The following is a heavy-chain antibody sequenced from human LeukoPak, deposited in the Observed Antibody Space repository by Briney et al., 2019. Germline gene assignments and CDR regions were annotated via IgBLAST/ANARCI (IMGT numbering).Heavy chain of an antibody. CDR1: GYTFSGYY. CDR3: ARVKSEWELRYYYYYMDV. D-gene: IGHD1-26*01. V-gene: IGHV1-18*04. J-gene: IGHJ6*03. CDR2: ISAYNGNT. Sequence: ASVKLCCKAAGYTFSGYYLHWVRQSPGQGLEWMGWISAYNGNTNYAQKLQGRVTMTTATSTSTAYMELRSLRSDDTAVYYCARVKSEWELRYYYYYMDVWGKGTAVTVSS.